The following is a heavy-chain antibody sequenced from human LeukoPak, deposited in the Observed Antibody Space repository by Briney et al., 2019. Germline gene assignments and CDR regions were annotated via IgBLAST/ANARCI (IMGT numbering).Heavy chain of an antibody. Sequence: PSETLSLTCTVSGGSISSSSYYWGWIRQPPGKGLEWIGSIYYSGRTYYNPSLKSRVTISVDTSKNQFSLKLSSVTAADTAVYYCARIRPYSSGPDYWGQGTLVTVSS. D-gene: IGHD6-19*01. CDR1: GGSISSSSYY. CDR3: ARIRPYSSGPDY. J-gene: IGHJ4*02. CDR2: IYYSGRT. V-gene: IGHV4-39*01.